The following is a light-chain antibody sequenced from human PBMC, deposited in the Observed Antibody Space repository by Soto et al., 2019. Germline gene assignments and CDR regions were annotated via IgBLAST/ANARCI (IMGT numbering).Light chain of an antibody. CDR3: QQYNSYLWT. CDR1: QSISSW. J-gene: IGKJ1*01. Sequence: DIQMTQYHSTLSASVGDRVTITCRASQSISSWLAWYQQKPGKAPKLLIYDASSLESGVPSRFSGSGSGAEFTLTISSLQPDDFATYYCQQYNSYLWTFGQGTKVDI. V-gene: IGKV1-5*01. CDR2: DAS.